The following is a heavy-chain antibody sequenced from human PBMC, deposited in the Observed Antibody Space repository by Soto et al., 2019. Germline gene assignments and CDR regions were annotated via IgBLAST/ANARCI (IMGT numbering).Heavy chain of an antibody. V-gene: IGHV4-31*03. CDR3: ARGMQWELSDYYFDY. Sequence: QVQLQESGLGLMKPSQTLSLTCTVSGGSIRSGDYYWTWIRQHPGKGLEWIGYIYYSGSTYYNPSLKSRITMSVDTSKNQFSLKLSSVTAADTAVYYCARGMQWELSDYYFDYWGQGTLVTVSS. D-gene: IGHD1-26*01. CDR2: IYYSGST. CDR1: GGSIRSGDYY. J-gene: IGHJ4*02.